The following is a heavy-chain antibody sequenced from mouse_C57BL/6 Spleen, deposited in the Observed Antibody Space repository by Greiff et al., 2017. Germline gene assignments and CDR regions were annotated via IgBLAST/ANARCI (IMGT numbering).Heavy chain of an antibody. Sequence: EVQGVESGPELVKPGASVKMSCKASGYTFTDYNMHWVKQSHGKSLEWIGYINPNNGGTSYNQKFKGKATLTVNKSSSTAYMELRSLTSEDSAVYYCARELYDGYQPYAMDYWGQGTSVTVSS. CDR2: INPNNGGT. V-gene: IGHV1-22*01. CDR1: GYTFTDYN. D-gene: IGHD2-3*01. CDR3: ARELYDGYQPYAMDY. J-gene: IGHJ4*01.